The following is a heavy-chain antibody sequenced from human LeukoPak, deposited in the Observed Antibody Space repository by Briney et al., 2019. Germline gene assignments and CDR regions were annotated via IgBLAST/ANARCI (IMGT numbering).Heavy chain of an antibody. CDR3: ARVRPGRRRDGYNYLSFDY. CDR2: INHSGST. Sequence: SETLSLTCAVYGGSFSGYYWSWIRQPPGKGLEWIGEINHSGSTNYNPSLKSRVTISVDTSKNQFSLKLSSVTAADTAVYYCARVRPGRRRDGYNYLSFDYWGQGTLVTVSS. V-gene: IGHV4-34*01. J-gene: IGHJ4*02. D-gene: IGHD5-24*01. CDR1: GGSFSGYY.